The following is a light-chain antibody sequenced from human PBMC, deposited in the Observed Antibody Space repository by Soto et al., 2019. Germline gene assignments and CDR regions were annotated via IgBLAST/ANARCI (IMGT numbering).Light chain of an antibody. CDR2: AAA. V-gene: IGKV1-39*01. J-gene: IGKJ2*01. Sequence: DIQMTQSPSSLSASVGDRVTITCRASQGVSAYLLWYQQRQGTAPKRLSYAAANLLSWVPSRLSDSGSGTNFTLTILSLKPAHFATDYCQQRYNTPHTFGQGTPLATK. CDR1: QGVSAY. CDR3: QQRYNTPHT.